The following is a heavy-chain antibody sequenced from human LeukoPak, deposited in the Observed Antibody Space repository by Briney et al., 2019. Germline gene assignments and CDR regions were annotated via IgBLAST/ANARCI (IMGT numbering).Heavy chain of an antibody. CDR3: ARGATVTTVVIFDY. CDR2: IYHSGNS. D-gene: IGHD4-17*01. V-gene: IGHV4-38-2*02. Sequence: PSETLSLTCTVSGYSISSGYYWGWIRQPPGKGLEWIGYIYHSGNSYFNPSLKSRITMSVDRSKNQISLKLSSVTAADTAVYYCARGATVTTVVIFDYWGQGILVTVSS. CDR1: GYSISSGYY. J-gene: IGHJ4*02.